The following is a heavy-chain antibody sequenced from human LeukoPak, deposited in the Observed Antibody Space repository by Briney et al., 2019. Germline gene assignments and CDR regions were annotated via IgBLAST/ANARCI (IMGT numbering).Heavy chain of an antibody. V-gene: IGHV3-23*01. CDR2: IFGSGGST. CDR3: AKTTTGYSSGRYPGWPVDY. D-gene: IGHD6-19*01. J-gene: IGHJ4*02. CDR1: GFTFSSHA. Sequence: GGSLRLSCAASGFTFSSHAMYWVRQAPGKGLEWVSGIFGSGGSTHYADSVKGRFTISRDNSKNTVYLQMNSLRAGDTAVYYCAKTTTGYSSGRYPGWPVDYWGQGTLVTVSS.